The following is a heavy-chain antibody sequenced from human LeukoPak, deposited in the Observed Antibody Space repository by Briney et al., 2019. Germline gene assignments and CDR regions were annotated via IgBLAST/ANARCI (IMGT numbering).Heavy chain of an antibody. V-gene: IGHV3-30*02. CDR3: AKVPYSSSASKVTDY. D-gene: IGHD6-6*01. Sequence: PGGSLILSCAASGFTFSSYGMHWVRQAPGKGLEWVAFIRYDGSNKYYADSVKGRFTISRDNSKNTLYLQMNSLRAEDTAVYYCAKVPYSSSASKVTDYWGQGTLVTVSS. CDR2: IRYDGSNK. CDR1: GFTFSSYG. J-gene: IGHJ4*02.